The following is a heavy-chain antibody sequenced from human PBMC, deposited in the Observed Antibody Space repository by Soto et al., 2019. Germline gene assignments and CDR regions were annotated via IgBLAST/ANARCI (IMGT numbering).Heavy chain of an antibody. Sequence: SETLSLTCPVSGGSIRGFYWSWIRQPAGKGLEWIGRIYSSGSTNYNPSLKSRGTMSVDTSKNQFSLKVISVTAADTAVYYCARGGGLAERDVWGQGTTVTVS. V-gene: IGHV4-4*07. CDR1: GGSIRGFY. D-gene: IGHD3-10*01. CDR3: ARGGGLAERDV. J-gene: IGHJ6*02. CDR2: IYSSGST.